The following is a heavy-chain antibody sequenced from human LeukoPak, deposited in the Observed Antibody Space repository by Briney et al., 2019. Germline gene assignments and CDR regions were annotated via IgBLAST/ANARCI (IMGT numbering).Heavy chain of an antibody. Sequence: ASVKVSCKASGGTFISYAISWVRQAPGQGLEWMGWINPNSGGTNYAQKFQGRVTMTRDTSISTAYMELSRLRSDDTAVYYCARDRRVYYDSSGYSWWSFDYWGQGTLVTVSS. J-gene: IGHJ4*02. CDR3: ARDRRVYYDSSGYSWWSFDY. CDR1: GGTFISYA. D-gene: IGHD3-22*01. V-gene: IGHV1-2*02. CDR2: INPNSGGT.